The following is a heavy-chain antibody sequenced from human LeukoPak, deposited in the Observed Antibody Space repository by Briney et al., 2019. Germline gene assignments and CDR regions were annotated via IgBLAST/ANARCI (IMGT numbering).Heavy chain of an antibody. CDR2: IYYSGST. CDR3: ASEYYYYYMDV. V-gene: IGHV4-39*01. Sequence: SETLSLTCTVSGGSISSSSYYWGWIRQPPGKGLEWIGCIYYSGSTYYNPSLKSRVTISVDTSKNQFSLKLSSVTAADTAVYYCASEYYYYYMDVWGKGTTVTISS. CDR1: GGSISSSSYY. J-gene: IGHJ6*03.